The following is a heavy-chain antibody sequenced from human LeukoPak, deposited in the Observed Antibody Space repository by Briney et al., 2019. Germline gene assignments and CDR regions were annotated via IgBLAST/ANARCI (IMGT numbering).Heavy chain of an antibody. CDR2: IYHSGST. Sequence: SETLSLTCTVSGYSISSGYYWGWIRQPPGKGLEWIGSIYHSGSTYYNPSLKSRVTISVDTSKNQFSLKLSSVTAADTAVYYCARDRITMVRGVIYAYWGQGTLVTVSS. CDR3: ARDRITMVRGVIYAY. CDR1: GYSISSGYY. D-gene: IGHD3-10*01. V-gene: IGHV4-38-2*02. J-gene: IGHJ4*02.